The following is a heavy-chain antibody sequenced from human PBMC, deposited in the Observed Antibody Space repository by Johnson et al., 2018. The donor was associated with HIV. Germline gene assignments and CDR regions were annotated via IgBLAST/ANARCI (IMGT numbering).Heavy chain of an antibody. CDR2: ISSNGGST. Sequence: EVQLVESGGGVVQPGRSLRLSCAASGFTFSSYAMHWVRQAPGKGLEYVSAISSNGGSTYYANSVKGRFTISRDNSKNTLYLQMNSLRAEDTAVYYCARYSWNVGAFDIWGQGTVVTVSS. D-gene: IGHD1-20*01. V-gene: IGHV3-64*01. CDR1: GFTFSSYA. CDR3: ARYSWNVGAFDI. J-gene: IGHJ3*02.